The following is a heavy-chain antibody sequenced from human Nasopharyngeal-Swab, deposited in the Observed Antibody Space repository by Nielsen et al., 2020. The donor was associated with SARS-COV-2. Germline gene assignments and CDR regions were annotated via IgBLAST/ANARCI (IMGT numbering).Heavy chain of an antibody. CDR1: GGSISSRNDY. J-gene: IGHJ5*02. V-gene: IGHV4-39*01. CDR2: IYYSGRA. Sequence: SETLSLTCSVSGGSISSRNDYWGWIRQPPGKGLGWIGSIYYSGRAYYNPSLESRVTILVDTSTNLFSLKLSSVTATDTAVYYCARSNKNLGGWIDPWGQGTLVTVSS. D-gene: IGHD4-11*01. CDR3: ARSNKNLGGWIDP.